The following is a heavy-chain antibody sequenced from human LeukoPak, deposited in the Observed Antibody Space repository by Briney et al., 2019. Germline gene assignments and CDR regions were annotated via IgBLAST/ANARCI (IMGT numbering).Heavy chain of an antibody. CDR3: ANAGHSSSWPYDY. Sequence: GGSLRLSCAASGFTFSSYAMSWVRQAPGKGLEWVSAISGSGGSTYYADSVKGRFTISRDNSKNTLYLQMNSLRAEDTAVYYCANAGHSSSWPYDYWRQGTLVTVSP. D-gene: IGHD6-13*01. J-gene: IGHJ4*02. CDR1: GFTFSSYA. CDR2: ISGSGGST. V-gene: IGHV3-23*01.